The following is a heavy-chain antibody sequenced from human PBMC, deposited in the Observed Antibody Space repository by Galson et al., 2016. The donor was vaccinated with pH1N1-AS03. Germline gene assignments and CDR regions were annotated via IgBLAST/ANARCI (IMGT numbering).Heavy chain of an antibody. CDR1: GFSLTSPGVC. J-gene: IGHJ4*02. Sequence: PALVKPTQTLTLTCSFSGFSLTSPGVCVTWVRQPPGKALEWLATIASDDDKYYTTSLKTRSTISKDTSKNQVVLTITNMDPGDTATYYCARVWGAAADYFDYWGPG. V-gene: IGHV2-70*20. CDR2: IASDDDK. CDR3: ARVWGAAADYFDY. D-gene: IGHD6-13*01.